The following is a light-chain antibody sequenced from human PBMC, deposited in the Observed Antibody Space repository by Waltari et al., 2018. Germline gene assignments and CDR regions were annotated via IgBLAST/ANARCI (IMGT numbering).Light chain of an antibody. CDR2: EVN. V-gene: IGLV2-23*02. J-gene: IGLJ2*01. CDR1: SSDVGTYNL. CDR3: CSYAGSSTYVV. Sequence: PGQSITISCTGASSDVGTYNLVSWYRQHPGKAPKLMIYEVNKRPSGVSNRFSGSKSGNTASLTISGLQAEDEADYYCCSYAGSSTYVVFGGGTSLTVL.